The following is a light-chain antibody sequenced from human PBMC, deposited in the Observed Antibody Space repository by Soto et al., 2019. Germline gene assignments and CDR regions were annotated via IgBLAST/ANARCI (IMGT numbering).Light chain of an antibody. Sequence: IRMTQSPSSLSASTGDRVTITCRASQVISSYLAWYXXXXGXAXGXLSYAASXLQAGVPSRFSGSGSGTDFTLTISSLQPEDVATYYCQKYNSALRTFGQGTKVDIK. J-gene: IGKJ1*01. V-gene: IGKV1-27*01. CDR3: QKYNSALRT. CDR2: AAS. CDR1: QVISSY.